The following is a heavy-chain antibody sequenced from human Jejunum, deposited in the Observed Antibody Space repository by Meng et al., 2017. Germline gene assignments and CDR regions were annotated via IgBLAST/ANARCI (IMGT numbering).Heavy chain of an antibody. CDR3: TRRFLLPGTKIPFDS. Sequence: GESLKISCTASGFTIGDYIMNWVRQAPGKGLEWVSFIRDNAYGGTTEYAASVKGRFTISRDDSKSIAYLQMNSLKSEDTAVYYCTRRFLLPGTKIPFDSWGQGTLVTVSS. D-gene: IGHD1-1*01. CDR2: IRDNAYGGTT. CDR1: GFTIGDYI. J-gene: IGHJ4*02. V-gene: IGHV3-49*04.